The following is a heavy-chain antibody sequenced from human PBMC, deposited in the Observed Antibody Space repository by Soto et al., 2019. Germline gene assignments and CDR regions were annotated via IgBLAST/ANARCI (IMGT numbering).Heavy chain of an antibody. J-gene: IGHJ5*02. D-gene: IGHD1-1*01. CDR1: GAALSSGGYF. V-gene: IGHV4-61*08. Sequence: SETLSLTCTVSGAALSSGGYFYTWVRQPPGKGLEWLGYIYYSGGTNYNPSLKSRVTISLDKSKSQFSLRLISVTAADTAVYYCRREQSEDNHFDPWGQRNLVTVCS. CDR3: RREQSEDNHFDP. CDR2: IYYSGGT.